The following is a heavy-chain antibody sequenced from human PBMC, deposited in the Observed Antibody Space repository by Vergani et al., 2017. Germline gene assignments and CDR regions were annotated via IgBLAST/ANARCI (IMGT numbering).Heavy chain of an antibody. D-gene: IGHD4-23*01. V-gene: IGHV3-23*01. CDR1: GFTFSRYV. Sequence: EVRLLESGGNLIQPGGSLRLSCGASGFTFSRYVITWVRLAPGQGFQWGSAVNGSGGNTFYTDSVKGRFTISRDNSKDTMYLEMNSLRVEDTAIYYCANARDPNCKGGNVYSNYNGVDLWGQGTTVTVSS. J-gene: IGHJ6*02. CDR3: ANARDPNCKGGNVYSNYNGVDL. CDR2: VNGSGGNT.